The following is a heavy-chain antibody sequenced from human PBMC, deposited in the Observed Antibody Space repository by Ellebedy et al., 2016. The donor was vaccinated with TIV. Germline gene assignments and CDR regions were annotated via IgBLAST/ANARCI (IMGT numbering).Heavy chain of an antibody. Sequence: AASVKVSCKASGDTFSNHAFNWVRQAPGQELEWMGRMDPRLGTVKYAQKFQGRVTITADKSTSTAYIELSSLRSDDTAVYYCARWDGYDEKFQGPFDRWGQGTPVTVSS. D-gene: IGHD5-24*01. CDR1: GDTFSNHA. J-gene: IGHJ4*02. V-gene: IGHV1-69*04. CDR3: ARWDGYDEKFQGPFDR. CDR2: MDPRLGTV.